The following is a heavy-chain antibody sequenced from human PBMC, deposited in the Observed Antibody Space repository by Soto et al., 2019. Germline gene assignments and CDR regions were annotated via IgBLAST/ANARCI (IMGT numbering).Heavy chain of an antibody. J-gene: IGHJ6*02. CDR3: ARDRVWGSIGGYYGMDV. CDR2: ISYDGSNK. D-gene: IGHD7-27*01. CDR1: GFTFSSYA. Sequence: QVQLVESGGGVVQPGRSLRLSCAASGFTFSSYAMHWVRQAPGKGLEWVAVISYDGSNKYYADSVKGRFTISRGNSKNTLYLQMNSLRAEDTAVYYCARDRVWGSIGGYYGMDVWGQGTTVTVSS. V-gene: IGHV3-30-3*01.